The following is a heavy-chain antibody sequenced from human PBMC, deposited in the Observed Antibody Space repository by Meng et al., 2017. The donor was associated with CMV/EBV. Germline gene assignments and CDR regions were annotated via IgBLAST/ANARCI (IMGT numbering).Heavy chain of an antibody. CDR1: GFTFSSYA. D-gene: IGHD3-10*01. CDR2: ISGSGGST. CDR3: AKTSGRSQFDY. J-gene: IGHJ4*02. Sequence: GESLKISCAASGFTFSSYAMRWVRQAPGKGLEWVSAISGSGGSTYYADSVKGRFTISRDNSKNTLYLQMNSLRAEDTAVYYCAKTSGRSQFDYWGQGTLVTVSS. V-gene: IGHV3-23*01.